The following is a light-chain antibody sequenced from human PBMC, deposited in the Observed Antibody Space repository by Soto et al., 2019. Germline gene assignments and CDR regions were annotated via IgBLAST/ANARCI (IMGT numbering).Light chain of an antibody. V-gene: IGKV1-9*01. CDR2: DAA. CDR3: QQLNGYVALT. CDR1: QGISTY. Sequence: DIQLTQSPSVLYASVGERVTITCRASQGISTYLAWYQQRPGKAPKLLIYDAATLQSGVPSRFSGSRSGTEFTLTISSLQPEDFATYYCQQLNGYVALTFGRGTKVEIK. J-gene: IGKJ4*01.